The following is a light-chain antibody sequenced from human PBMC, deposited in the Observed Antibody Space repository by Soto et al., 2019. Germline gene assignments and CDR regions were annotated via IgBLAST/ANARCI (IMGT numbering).Light chain of an antibody. CDR3: QQYGSSPL. V-gene: IGKV3-20*01. CDR2: GAS. CDR1: QSVSSSY. Sequence: EIVLTQSPGTLSLSPGERATLSCRASQSVSSSYLAWYQQKPGQAPRLLIYGASSRATGIPDRFSGSGSGTDFTLTISRLELEDFAVYYCQQYGSSPLFGQGPNADIK. J-gene: IGKJ1*01.